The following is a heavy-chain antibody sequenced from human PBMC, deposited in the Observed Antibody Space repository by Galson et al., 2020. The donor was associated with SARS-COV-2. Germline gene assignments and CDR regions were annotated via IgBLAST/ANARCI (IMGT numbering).Heavy chain of an antibody. CDR3: ASAAGDWGAYYFDY. V-gene: IGHV5-51*01. J-gene: IGHJ4*02. CDR2: IYPGYSDT. CDR1: GYSFTSYW. Sequence: KIGESLKISCKGSGYSFTSYWIGLVRQMPGKGLAWMGIIYPGYSDTRYSPSFQGQVTISAYKSISTAYLQWSSLKASDTAMYYCASAAGDWGAYYFDYWGQGTLVTVSS. D-gene: IGHD7-27*01.